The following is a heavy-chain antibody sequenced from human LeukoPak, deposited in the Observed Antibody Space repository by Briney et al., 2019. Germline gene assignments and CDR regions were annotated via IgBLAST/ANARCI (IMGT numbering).Heavy chain of an antibody. CDR2: IYHSGST. CDR1: GGSISSYY. Sequence: PSETLSLTCTVSGGSISSYYWSWIRQPPGKVLEWIGYIYHSGSTYYNPSLKSRVTISVDRSKNQFSLKLSSVTAADTAVYYCARGYCSGGSCPAPNWFDPWGQGTLVTVSS. CDR3: ARGYCSGGSCPAPNWFDP. V-gene: IGHV4-59*12. D-gene: IGHD2-15*01. J-gene: IGHJ5*02.